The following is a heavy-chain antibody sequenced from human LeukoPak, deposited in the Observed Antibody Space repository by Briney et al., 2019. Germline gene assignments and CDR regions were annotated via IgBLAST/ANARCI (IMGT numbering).Heavy chain of an antibody. CDR1: GFTFSSYA. D-gene: IGHD3-10*01. CDR2: IWYDGSNK. Sequence: GGSLRLSCAASGFTFSSYAMHWVRQAPGKGLEWVAVIWYDGSNKYYADSVKGRFTISRDNSKNTLYLQMNSLRAEDTAVYYCARQKTPVITTFDYWGQGTLVTVSS. J-gene: IGHJ4*02. V-gene: IGHV3-33*08. CDR3: ARQKTPVITTFDY.